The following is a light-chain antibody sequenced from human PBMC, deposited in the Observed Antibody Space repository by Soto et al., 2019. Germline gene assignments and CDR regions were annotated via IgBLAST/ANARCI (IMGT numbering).Light chain of an antibody. J-gene: IGKJ1*01. CDR3: QQYSCWPRP. V-gene: IGKV3-15*01. Sequence: EIVMTHSPATLSISPGERATSPGRASQRVISNFAWYQQIPRQAPRLLIYGASSRATVVPARFSGSGSGTEFTLTITSLQSEDFAVYYCQQYSCWPRPFGQGTKVEIK. CDR1: QRVISN. CDR2: GAS.